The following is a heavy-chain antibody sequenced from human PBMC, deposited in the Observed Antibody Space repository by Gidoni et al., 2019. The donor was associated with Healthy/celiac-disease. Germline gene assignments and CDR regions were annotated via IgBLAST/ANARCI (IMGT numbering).Heavy chain of an antibody. V-gene: IGHV1-18*01. D-gene: IGHD2-2*01. J-gene: IGHJ6*02. CDR1: GYTLTSYG. CDR2: ISAYNGNT. CDR3: AREFCSSTSCRYYYYGMDV. Sequence: QVQLVQSGAELQKPGASVKVSGKAAGYTLTSYGISWVRQAPGQGLEWMGWISAYNGNTNYAQKLQGRVTMTTDTSTSTAYMELRSLRSDDTAVYYCAREFCSSTSCRYYYYGMDVWGQGTTVTVSS.